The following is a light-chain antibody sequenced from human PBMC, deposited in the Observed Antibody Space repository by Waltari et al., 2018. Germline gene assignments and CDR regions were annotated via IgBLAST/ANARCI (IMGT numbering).Light chain of an antibody. CDR3: CSDAGSNTFV. J-gene: IGLJ2*01. V-gene: IGLV2-23*02. Sequence: QSALAQPASVSGSPGQSITISCTTASGFVGSNNLVSWYQQHPGKAPKLLIYEASERPSGVSSRFSGSKSGNTASLTISGLQAEDEADYYCCSDAGSNTFVFGGGTKVTVL. CDR1: SGFVGSNNL. CDR2: EAS.